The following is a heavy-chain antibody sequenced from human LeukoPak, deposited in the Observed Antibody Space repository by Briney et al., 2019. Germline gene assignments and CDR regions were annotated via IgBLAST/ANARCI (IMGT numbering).Heavy chain of an antibody. D-gene: IGHD2-2*01. CDR2: IYYSGST. J-gene: IGHJ6*03. CDR3: ARVGKAEVVPAATYYYYYMDV. Sequence: SETLSLTCTVSGGSISSYYWSWIRQPPGKGLEWIGYIYYSGSTNYNPSLKSRVTISVDTSKNQFSLKLSSVTAADTAVYYCARVGKAEVVPAATYYYYYMDVWGKGTTVTVSS. CDR1: GGSISSYY. V-gene: IGHV4-59*01.